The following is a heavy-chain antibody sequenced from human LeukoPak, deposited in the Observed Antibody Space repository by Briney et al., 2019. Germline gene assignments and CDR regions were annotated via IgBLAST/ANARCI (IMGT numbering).Heavy chain of an antibody. CDR1: GFTFSGYE. CDR2: ISSSGGTI. D-gene: IGHD4-17*01. J-gene: IGHJ4*02. Sequence: GGSLRLSCAASGFTFSGYEMNWVRQAPGKGLEWVSYISSSGGTIYYADSVKGRFTISRDNAKNSLYLQMNSLRAEDTAVYYCARGTTQSYWGQGTLVTVSS. CDR3: ARGTTQSY. V-gene: IGHV3-48*03.